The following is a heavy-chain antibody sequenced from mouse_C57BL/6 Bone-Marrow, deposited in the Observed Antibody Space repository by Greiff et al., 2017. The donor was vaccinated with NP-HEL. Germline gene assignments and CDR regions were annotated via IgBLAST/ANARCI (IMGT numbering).Heavy chain of an antibody. CDR3: AKDWNDLYYEG. V-gene: IGHV1-80*01. Sequence: QVQLQQPGAELVKPGASVKLSCKASGYAFSSYWMHWVKQRPGQGLEWIGHIYPGDGDTNYNGKFKGKATLTADKSSSTAYMQLSSLTSEDSAVSCGAKDWNDLYYEGRGTATTVT. J-gene: IGHJ1*03. CDR1: GYAFSSYW. D-gene: IGHD4-1*01. CDR2: IYPGDGDT.